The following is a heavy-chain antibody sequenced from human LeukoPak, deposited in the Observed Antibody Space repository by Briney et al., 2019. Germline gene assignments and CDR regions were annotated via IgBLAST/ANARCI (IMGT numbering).Heavy chain of an antibody. CDR1: GGSISSSSYY. Sequence: SETLSLTCTVSGGSISSSSYYWSWIRQHPGKGLEWIGYIYYSGSTYYNPSLKSRVTISVDTSKNQFSLKLSSVTAADTAVYYCASGGSYYGAEYFQHWGQGTLVTVSS. V-gene: IGHV4-31*03. CDR2: IYYSGST. J-gene: IGHJ1*01. CDR3: ASGGSYYGAEYFQH. D-gene: IGHD1-26*01.